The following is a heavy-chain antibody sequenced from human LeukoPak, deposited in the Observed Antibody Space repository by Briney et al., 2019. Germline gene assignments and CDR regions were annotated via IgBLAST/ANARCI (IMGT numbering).Heavy chain of an antibody. D-gene: IGHD3-3*01. V-gene: IGHV1-2*02. CDR2: INPNSGGT. CDR3: ARYDFWSGYSDV. CDR1: GYTFTSNY. J-gene: IGHJ6*04. Sequence: ASVKVSCKAFGYTFTSNYMHWVRQAPGQGLEWMGWINPNSGGTNYAQKFQGRVTMTRDTSISTAYMELSRLRSDDTAVYYCARYDFWSGYSDVWGKGTTVTVSS.